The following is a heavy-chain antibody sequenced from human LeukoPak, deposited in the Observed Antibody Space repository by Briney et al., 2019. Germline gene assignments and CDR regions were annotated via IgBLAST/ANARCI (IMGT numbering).Heavy chain of an antibody. CDR2: IIPIFGTA. CDR3: ARDRVVVPAAIGGENYYYMDV. V-gene: IGHV1-69*13. Sequence: SVKVSCKASGGTFSSYAISWVRQAPGQGFEWMGGIIPIFGTANYAQKFQGRVTITADESTSTAYTELSSLRSEDTAVYYCARDRVVVPAAIGGENYYYMDVWGKGTTVTVSS. CDR1: GGTFSSYA. D-gene: IGHD2-2*01. J-gene: IGHJ6*03.